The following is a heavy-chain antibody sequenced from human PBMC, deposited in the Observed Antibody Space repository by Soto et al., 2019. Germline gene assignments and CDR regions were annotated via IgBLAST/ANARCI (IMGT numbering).Heavy chain of an antibody. CDR3: AKDGNPIPYLTGYYRLGWFDP. V-gene: IGHV3-23*01. CDR2: IIGSGGST. CDR1: GVTFSSYA. J-gene: IGHJ5*02. D-gene: IGHD3-9*01. Sequence: XGFLRLSCAAAGVTFSSYAMSWVRQAPGRGLDWVSAIIGSGGSTYYADSVKGRFTISRDNSKNTLYLQMNSLRAEDTAVYYCAKDGNPIPYLTGYYRLGWFDPWGQGTLVTVSS.